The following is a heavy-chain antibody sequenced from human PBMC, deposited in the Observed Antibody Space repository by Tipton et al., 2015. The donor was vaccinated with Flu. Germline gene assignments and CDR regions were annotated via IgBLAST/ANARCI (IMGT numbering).Heavy chain of an antibody. CDR2: VYYSGGSP. V-gene: IGHV4-59*12. J-gene: IGHJ5*02. Sequence: LRLSCTVSRGSINSYYWSWIRQSPGKGLEWIGSVYYSGGSPNYNPSFKSRVTISVDRSKNQFSLKLSSVTAADTAVYYCARDGSTSYNVWFGPWGQGTLITVSS. CDR1: RGSINSYY. D-gene: IGHD3-10*01. CDR3: ARDGSTSYNVWFGP.